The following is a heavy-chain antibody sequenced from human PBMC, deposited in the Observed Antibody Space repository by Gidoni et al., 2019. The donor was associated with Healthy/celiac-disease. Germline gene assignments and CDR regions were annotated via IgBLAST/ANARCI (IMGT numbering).Heavy chain of an antibody. CDR2: ISSSGDTI. CDR3: ARDPRERGSRLGGQMYFDY. D-gene: IGHD3-16*01. V-gene: IGHV3-48*03. Sequence: EVQLVESGGGLVQPGGSLRLSGAASGFTFSSYEMNWVRQAPGTGLEGLSYISSSGDTIFYADSVKGRFTISSDNAKDSLSLQMNSLRAEDTAVYYCARDPRERGSRLGGQMYFDYWGQGTLVTVSS. CDR1: GFTFSSYE. J-gene: IGHJ4*02.